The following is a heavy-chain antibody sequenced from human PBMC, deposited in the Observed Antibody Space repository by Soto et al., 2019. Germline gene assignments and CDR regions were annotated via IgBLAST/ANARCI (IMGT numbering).Heavy chain of an antibody. V-gene: IGHV3-23*04. CDR2: ISGGGDTT. CDR3: AKGRGGSGSLTPRVDF. CDR1: GFTFNNYD. J-gene: IGHJ4*02. D-gene: IGHD3-10*01. Sequence: EVQLVESGGGLVQPGGSLRLSCAASGFTFNNYDMTWVRQAPGKGLEWVSSISGGGDTTSYADSVKGRFTVSRDGSKNTLYLKMSSLRAEDTALYYCAKGRGGSGSLTPRVDFWGQGPLVTVSS.